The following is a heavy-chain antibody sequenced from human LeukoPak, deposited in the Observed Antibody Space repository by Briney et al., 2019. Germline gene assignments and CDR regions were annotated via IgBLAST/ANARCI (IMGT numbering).Heavy chain of an antibody. Sequence: ASVKVSCKASGYTFTSYAISWVRQAPGQGLEWMGRIIPIFGTANYAQKFQGRVTITTDESTSTAYMELSSLRSEDTAVYYCATAHLFGWSGYPHPFDYWGQGTLVTVSS. CDR2: IIPIFGTA. D-gene: IGHD3-3*01. CDR1: GYTFTSYA. V-gene: IGHV1-69*05. J-gene: IGHJ4*02. CDR3: ATAHLFGWSGYPHPFDY.